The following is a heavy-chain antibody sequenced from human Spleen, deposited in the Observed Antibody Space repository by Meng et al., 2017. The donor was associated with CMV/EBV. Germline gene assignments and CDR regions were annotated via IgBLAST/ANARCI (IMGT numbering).Heavy chain of an antibody. Sequence: GESLKISCAASGFTFSSYWMNWVRRAPGKGLEWVANIRQDGSEKYYVDSVKGRFTISRDNANNSLYLQMNNLRAEDTAVYYCATHAMDVWGQGTSVTVSS. J-gene: IGHJ6*02. CDR1: GFTFSSYW. CDR3: ATHAMDV. CDR2: IRQDGSEK. V-gene: IGHV3-7*01.